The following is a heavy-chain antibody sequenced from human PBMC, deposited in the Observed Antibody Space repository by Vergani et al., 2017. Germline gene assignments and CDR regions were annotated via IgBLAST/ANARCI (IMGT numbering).Heavy chain of an antibody. CDR2: ISSSGSTI. D-gene: IGHD2-2*01. CDR3: ARDRYCSSTSCLPYYYYYMDV. J-gene: IGHJ6*03. CDR1: GFTFSDYY. Sequence: QVQLVESGGGLVKPGGSLRLSCAASGFTFSDYYMSWIRQAPGKGLEWVSYISSSGSTIYYADSVKGRFTISRDNATNSLYLQMNSLRAEDTAVYYCARDRYCSSTSCLPYYYYYMDVWGKGTTVTVSS. V-gene: IGHV3-11*01.